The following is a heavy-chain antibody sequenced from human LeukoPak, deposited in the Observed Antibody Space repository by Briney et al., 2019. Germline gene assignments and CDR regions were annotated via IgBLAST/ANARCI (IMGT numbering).Heavy chain of an antibody. J-gene: IGHJ3*02. CDR2: IYYSGST. V-gene: IGHV4-30-4*01. Sequence: PSQTLSLTCTVSGGSISSGDCYWSWIRQPPGKGLEWIGYIYYSGSTYYNPSLKSRVTISVDTSKNQFSLKLSSVTAADTAVYYCARDEYGSGSYDAFDIWGQGTMVTVSS. CDR1: GGSISSGDCY. D-gene: IGHD3-10*01. CDR3: ARDEYGSGSYDAFDI.